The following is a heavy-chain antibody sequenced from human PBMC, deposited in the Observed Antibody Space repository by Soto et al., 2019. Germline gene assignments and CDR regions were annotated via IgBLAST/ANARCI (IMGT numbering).Heavy chain of an antibody. D-gene: IGHD4-17*01. J-gene: IGHJ4*02. CDR2: ISSDESFK. Sequence: QVQLVESGGGVVQPXXSLRLSCAASGFMFSNYAMHWVRQAPGKGLEWVAIISSDESFKYYADSVKGRFTISRDNSKNSLYLQMSSLRAEDTAVYYCAREDGGPLDYWGQGTLVTVSS. V-gene: IGHV3-30*03. CDR3: AREDGGPLDY. CDR1: GFMFSNYA.